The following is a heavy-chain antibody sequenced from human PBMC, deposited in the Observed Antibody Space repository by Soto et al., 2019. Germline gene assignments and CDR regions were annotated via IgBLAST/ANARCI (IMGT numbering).Heavy chain of an antibody. Sequence: GGSLRLSCAASGFTFSSYAMSWVRQAPGKGLEWVSAISGSGGSTYYADSVKGRFTISRDNSKNTLYLQMNSLRAEDTAVYYCAKDRRVVVPAAMEKYFDYWGQGTLVTVSS. CDR3: AKDRRVVVPAAMEKYFDY. V-gene: IGHV3-23*01. D-gene: IGHD2-2*01. CDR1: GFTFSSYA. J-gene: IGHJ4*02. CDR2: ISGSGGST.